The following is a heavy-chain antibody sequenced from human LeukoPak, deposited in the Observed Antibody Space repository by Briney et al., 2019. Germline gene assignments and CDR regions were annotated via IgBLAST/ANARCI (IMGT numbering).Heavy chain of an antibody. CDR3: ARGVAVAGMPY. D-gene: IGHD6-19*01. CDR2: INPNSGAT. Sequence: GASVKVSCKASGYTFTGYYLHWVRQAPGQGLEWMGWINPNSGATNYAQNFQGRVTMTRDTAISTAYMELSNLKSDDTAVYYCARGVAVAGMPYWGQGTLVTVSS. CDR1: GYTFTGYY. J-gene: IGHJ4*02. V-gene: IGHV1-2*02.